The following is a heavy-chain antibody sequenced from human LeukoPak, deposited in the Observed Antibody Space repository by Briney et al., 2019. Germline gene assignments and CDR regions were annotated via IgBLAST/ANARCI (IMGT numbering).Heavy chain of an antibody. CDR3: ARDIVVVVAASHYYYYGMDV. CDR2: IIPILGIA. D-gene: IGHD2-15*01. J-gene: IGHJ6*02. CDR1: GGAFSSYT. V-gene: IGHV1-69*04. Sequence: SVKVSCKASGGAFSSYTISRVRQAPGQGLEWMGRIIPILGIANYAQTFQGRVTITADKSTSTAYMELSSLRSEDTAVYYCARDIVVVVAASHYYYYGMDVWGQGTTVTVSS.